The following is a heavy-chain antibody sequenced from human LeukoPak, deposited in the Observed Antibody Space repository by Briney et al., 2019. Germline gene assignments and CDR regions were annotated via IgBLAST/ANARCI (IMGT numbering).Heavy chain of an antibody. Sequence: SMKVSCKASGGTFSSHAISWVRQAPGQGLEWMGRIIPIFGTTNYAQKFQGRVTISTAESTNTAYMELRSLRSDDTAVYYCARLSGDPQFFGVVTFFDYWGQGTLVTVSS. D-gene: IGHD3-3*01. CDR2: IIPIFGTT. CDR3: ARLSGDPQFFGVVTFFDY. V-gene: IGHV1-69*05. J-gene: IGHJ4*02. CDR1: GGTFSSHA.